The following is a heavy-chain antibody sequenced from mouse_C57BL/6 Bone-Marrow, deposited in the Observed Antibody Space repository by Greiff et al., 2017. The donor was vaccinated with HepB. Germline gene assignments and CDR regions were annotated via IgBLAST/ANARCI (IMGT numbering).Heavy chain of an antibody. CDR1: GYTFTSYW. CDR2: IDPNSGGT. J-gene: IGHJ1*03. Sequence: VQLQQPGAELVKPGASVKLSCKASGYTFTSYWMHWVKQRPGRGLEWIGRIDPNSGGTKYNEKFKSKATLTVDKPSSTAYMQLSSLTSEDSAVYDCARFDYLSYWYFDVWGTGTTVTVSS. V-gene: IGHV1-72*01. CDR3: ARFDYLSYWYFDV. D-gene: IGHD2-4*01.